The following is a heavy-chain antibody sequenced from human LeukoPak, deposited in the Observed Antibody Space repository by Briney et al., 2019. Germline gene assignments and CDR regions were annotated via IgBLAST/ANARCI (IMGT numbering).Heavy chain of an antibody. Sequence: ESGPTLAKPTQTLTLTCTFSGFSLSTSGVGVGWIRQPPGKALEWLALIYWDDDKRYSPSLKSRLTITKDTSKNQVVLTMTNMDPVDTATYYCAHERIREGSTMVRGVITPLYYYYGMDVWGKGTTVTVSS. D-gene: IGHD3-10*01. CDR3: AHERIREGSTMVRGVITPLYYYYGMDV. J-gene: IGHJ6*04. CDR2: IYWDDDK. CDR1: GFSLSTSGVG. V-gene: IGHV2-5*02.